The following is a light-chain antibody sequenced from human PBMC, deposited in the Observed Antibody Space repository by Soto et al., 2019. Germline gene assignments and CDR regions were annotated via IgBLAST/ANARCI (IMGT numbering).Light chain of an antibody. CDR2: HNY. CDR3: SAWDDSLSAYV. Sequence: QSAVTQPPSASGTPGQRVTISCSGSSSNIGSDFVYWYQQLPGTAPKLLIYHNYQRPSGVPDRFSGSKSGTSGSLAISDLRSEDEADYYCSAWDDSLSAYVFGAGTKVTVL. V-gene: IGLV1-47*01. J-gene: IGLJ1*01. CDR1: SSNIGSDF.